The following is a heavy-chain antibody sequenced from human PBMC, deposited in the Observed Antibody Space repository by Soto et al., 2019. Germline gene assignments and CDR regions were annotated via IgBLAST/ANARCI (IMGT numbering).Heavy chain of an antibody. J-gene: IGHJ6*02. CDR3: TTPLHFDYDILTGYSYGMDV. Sequence: GGSLRLSCAASGFTFSNAWMSWVRQAPGKGLEWVGRIKSKTDGGTTDYAAPVKGRFTISRDDSKNTLYLQMNSLKTEDTAVYYCTTPLHFDYDILTGYSYGMDVWGQGTTVTVS. D-gene: IGHD3-9*01. V-gene: IGHV3-15*01. CDR2: IKSKTDGGTT. CDR1: GFTFSNAW.